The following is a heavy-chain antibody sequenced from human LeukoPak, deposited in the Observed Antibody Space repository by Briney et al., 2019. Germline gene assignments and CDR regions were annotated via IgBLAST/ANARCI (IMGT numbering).Heavy chain of an antibody. D-gene: IGHD6-13*01. Sequence: SETLSLTRAVYGGSFSGYYWSWIRQPPGKGLEWIGEINHSGSTNYNPSLKSRVTISVDTSKNQFSLKLRSVTAADTAVYYCARGNSSSWEPFDYWGQGTLVTVSS. CDR3: ARGNSSSWEPFDY. CDR2: INHSGST. CDR1: GGSFSGYY. V-gene: IGHV4-34*01. J-gene: IGHJ4*02.